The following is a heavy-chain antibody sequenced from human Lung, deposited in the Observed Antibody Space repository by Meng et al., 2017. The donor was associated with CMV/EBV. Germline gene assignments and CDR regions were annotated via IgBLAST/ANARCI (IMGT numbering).Heavy chain of an antibody. J-gene: IGHJ6*02. V-gene: IGHV4-39*01. Sequence: SETLSLXXTVSGGSISSSSYYWGWIRQPPGKGLEWIGSIYYSGSTYYNPSLKSRVTISVDTSKNQFSLKLSSVTAADTAVYYCARGGYYDFWSGYSYYYYYGMDFWGQGTXVTVSS. CDR3: ARGGYYDFWSGYSYYYYYGMDF. CDR2: IYYSGST. D-gene: IGHD3-3*01. CDR1: GGSISSSSYY.